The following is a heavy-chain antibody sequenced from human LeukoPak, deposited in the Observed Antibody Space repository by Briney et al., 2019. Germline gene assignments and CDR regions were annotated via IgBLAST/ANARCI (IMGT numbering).Heavy chain of an antibody. CDR1: GGSISSGSFA. CDR3: AREAYGGYADFDY. V-gene: IGHV4-61*02. D-gene: IGHD5-12*01. CDR2: IYTSGST. Sequence: SQTLSLTCTVSGGSISSGSFAWSWIRQPAGKGLEWIGRIYTSGSTNYNPSLKSRVTISVDTSKNQFSLKLSSVTAADTAVYYCAREAYGGYADFDYWGQGTLVTVSS. J-gene: IGHJ4*02.